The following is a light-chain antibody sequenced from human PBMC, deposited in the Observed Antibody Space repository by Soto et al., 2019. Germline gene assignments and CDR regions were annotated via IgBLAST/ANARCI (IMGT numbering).Light chain of an antibody. V-gene: IGKV3-15*01. CDR2: GAS. CDR3: QQYDNLPPWT. CDR1: QSVGTY. J-gene: IGKJ1*01. Sequence: EIVMTQSLVTLSVSPGERATLSCKASQSVGTYLAWYQQKPGQAPRLLIYGASTRATGVPARFSGGGSGTEFTLTISSLQSEDFAIYHCQQYDNLPPWTFGQGTKVEIK.